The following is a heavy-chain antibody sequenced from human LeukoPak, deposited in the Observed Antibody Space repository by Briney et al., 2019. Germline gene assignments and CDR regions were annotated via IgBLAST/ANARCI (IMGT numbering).Heavy chain of an antibody. CDR2: IIPIFGTA. V-gene: IGHV1-69*05. D-gene: IGHD6-19*01. J-gene: IGHJ4*02. CDR3: ARDSSGWYRFDY. CDR1: GGTFSSYA. Sequence: SVRVSCKASGGTFSSYAISWVRQAPGQGLEWMGGIIPIFGTANYAQKFQGRVTITTDESTSTAYMELSSLRSEDKAVYYCARDSSGWYRFDYWGQGTLVTVSS.